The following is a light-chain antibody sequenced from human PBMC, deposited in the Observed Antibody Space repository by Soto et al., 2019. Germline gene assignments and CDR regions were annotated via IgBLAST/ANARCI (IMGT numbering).Light chain of an antibody. CDR2: WAS. Sequence: DIVMTQSPDSLAVSLGGRATINCKSSQSLLYSANNKNYLAWYQQIPGQPPKLLIYWASTRESGVPDRFSGSGSGTDFTLTISSLQAEDAAVYYCQQYYTTPLTFGGGTKVEIK. V-gene: IGKV4-1*01. CDR3: QQYYTTPLT. CDR1: QSLLYSANNKNY. J-gene: IGKJ4*01.